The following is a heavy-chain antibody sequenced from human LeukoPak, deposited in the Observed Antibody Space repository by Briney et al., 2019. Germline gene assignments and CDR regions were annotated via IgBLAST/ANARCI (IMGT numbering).Heavy chain of an antibody. V-gene: IGHV3-11*01. D-gene: IGHD6-19*01. CDR3: ATIRYSSGWERYFDS. CDR1: GFTFSDYY. J-gene: IGHJ4*02. Sequence: PGGSLRLSCAGSGFTFSDYYMTWIRQAPGKGPEWLSYISSDGSTIYYADSVKGRFAISRDNAKNSLYLQMNSLRAEDTAVYYCATIRYSSGWERYFDSWGQGTLVTVSS. CDR2: ISSDGSTI.